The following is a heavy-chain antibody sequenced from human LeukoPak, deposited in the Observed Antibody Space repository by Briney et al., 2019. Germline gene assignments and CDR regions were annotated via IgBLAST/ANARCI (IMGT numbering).Heavy chain of an antibody. D-gene: IGHD6-13*01. J-gene: IGHJ6*02. CDR2: IKQDGSEK. CDR3: ARGPEDSSSWYYYYYGIDV. V-gene: IGHV3-7*01. CDR1: GFTFSSYW. Sequence: GGSLRLSCAASGFTFSSYWMSWVRQAPGKGLEWVANIKQDGSEKYYVDSVKGRFTISRDNAKNSLYLQMNSLRVEDTAVYYCARGPEDSSSWYYYYYGIDVWGQGTTVTVSS.